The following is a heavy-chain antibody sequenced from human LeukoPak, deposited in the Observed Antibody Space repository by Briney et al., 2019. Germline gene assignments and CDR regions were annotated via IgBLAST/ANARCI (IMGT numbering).Heavy chain of an antibody. Sequence: GGSLRLSCVASGFTFSAYGMSWVRQAPGKGLEWVSHISDTVRDTWYANSVKGRFIISRDNSRDTVYLQMSSLRPEDTALYFCAKDNYGGSFASWGQGTLVTVSS. J-gene: IGHJ4*02. CDR3: AKDNYGGSFAS. V-gene: IGHV3-23*01. CDR1: GFTFSAYG. D-gene: IGHD3-16*01. CDR2: ISDTVRDT.